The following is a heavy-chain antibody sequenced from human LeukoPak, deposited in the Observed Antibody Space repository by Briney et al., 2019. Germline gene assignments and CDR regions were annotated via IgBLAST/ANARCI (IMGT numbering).Heavy chain of an antibody. J-gene: IGHJ4*02. V-gene: IGHV3-21*01. Sequence: GGSLRLSCAASGFTFSSYSMNWVRQAPGKGLEWVSSISSSSSYIYYADSVKGRFTISRDNAKNSQYLQMNSLRAEDTAVYYCARDKPSAYVQGYFDYWGQGTLVTVSS. CDR3: ARDKPSAYVQGYFDY. D-gene: IGHD3-10*02. CDR1: GFTFSSYS. CDR2: ISSSSSYI.